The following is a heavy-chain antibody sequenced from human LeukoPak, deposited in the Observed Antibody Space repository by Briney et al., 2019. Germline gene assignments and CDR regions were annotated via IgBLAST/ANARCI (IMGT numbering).Heavy chain of an antibody. CDR1: GDSVSNNSVA. J-gene: IGHJ4*02. CDR2: TYFRSKWYY. D-gene: IGHD2-2*01. V-gene: IGHV6-1*01. Sequence: SQTLSLTCAISGDSVSNNSVAWNWIRQSPSRGLEWLGRTYFRSKWYYDHAFSVKSRITINPDTSKNQFSLQLNSVTPEDTAVYYCARCYSTGCLYWGQGTLVTVSS. CDR3: ARCYSTGCLY.